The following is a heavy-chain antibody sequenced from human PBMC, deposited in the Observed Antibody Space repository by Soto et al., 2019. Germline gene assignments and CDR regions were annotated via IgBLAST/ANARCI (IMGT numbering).Heavy chain of an antibody. Sequence: QVQLQESGPGLVKPSQTLSLTCTVSGGSISGGSFYWSWIRQHPGKGLEWIGYISYSGSTYYNASLQSRISMSLDSSKNQFSLTLSSVTAADTAVYYCARTVVVTAIHGHWGQGTLVTVSS. D-gene: IGHD2-21*02. CDR3: ARTVVVTAIHGH. J-gene: IGHJ4*02. CDR2: ISYSGST. V-gene: IGHV4-31*03. CDR1: GGSISGGSFY.